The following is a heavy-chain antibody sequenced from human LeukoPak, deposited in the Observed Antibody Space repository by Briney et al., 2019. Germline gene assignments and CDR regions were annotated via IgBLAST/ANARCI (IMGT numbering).Heavy chain of an antibody. J-gene: IGHJ4*02. V-gene: IGHV3-23*01. CDR1: GFTFSSYA. CDR3: AKDRWEGSGWGFLDY. D-gene: IGHD6-19*01. Sequence: GASLRLSCAASGFTFSSYAMSWVRQAPGKGLEWVSAISGSGGSTYYADSVKGRFTISRDNSKNTLYLQMNSLRAEDTAVYYCAKDRWEGSGWGFLDYWGQGTLVTVSS. CDR2: ISGSGGST.